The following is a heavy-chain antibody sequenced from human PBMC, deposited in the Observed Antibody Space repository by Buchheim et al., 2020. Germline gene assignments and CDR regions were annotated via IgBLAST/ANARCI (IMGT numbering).Heavy chain of an antibody. J-gene: IGHJ3*02. D-gene: IGHD3-22*01. V-gene: IGHV4-61*02. Sequence: QVQLQESGPGLVKPSQTLSLTCTVSGGSISSGSYYWSWIRQPAGKGREWIGRIYTSGSTHYNPPLKGRAPISVDTSKNQYPLKLSSVTAADTAVYYCASGDYYDSSGWTDAFDIWGQGT. CDR3: ASGDYYDSSGWTDAFDI. CDR1: GGSISSGSYY. CDR2: IYTSGST.